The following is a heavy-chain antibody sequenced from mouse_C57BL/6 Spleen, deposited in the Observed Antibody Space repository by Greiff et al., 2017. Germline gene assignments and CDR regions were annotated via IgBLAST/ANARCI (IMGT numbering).Heavy chain of an antibody. CDR1: GYTFTDYE. D-gene: IGHD2-14*01. CDR2: IDPETGGT. J-gene: IGHJ3*01. CDR3: AREEYDGAWFAD. V-gene: IGHV1-15*01. Sequence: QVQLQQSGAELVRPGASVTLSCKASGYTFTDYEMHWVKQTPVHGLEWIGAIDPETGGTAYNQKFKGKAILTADKSSSTAYMELRSLTSEDSAVYYCAREEYDGAWFADWGQGTLVTVSA.